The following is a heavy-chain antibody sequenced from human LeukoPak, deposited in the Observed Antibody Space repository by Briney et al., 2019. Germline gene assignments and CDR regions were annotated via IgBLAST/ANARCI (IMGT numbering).Heavy chain of an antibody. V-gene: IGHV3-23*01. CDR3: AKGVTSSYYYYYGIDV. J-gene: IGHJ6*02. Sequence: PGGSLRLSCAASGFTFSSYAMSWVRQAPGKGLEWVSAISGSGGSTYYADSVRGRFTISRDNSKNTLYLQMNSLRAEDTAVYYCAKGVTSSYYYYYGIDVWGQGTTVTVSS. CDR2: ISGSGGST. D-gene: IGHD2-2*01. CDR1: GFTFSSYA.